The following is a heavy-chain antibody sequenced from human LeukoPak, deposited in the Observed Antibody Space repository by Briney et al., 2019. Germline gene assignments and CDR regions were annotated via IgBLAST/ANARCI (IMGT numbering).Heavy chain of an antibody. Sequence: SETLSLTCTVSGGSISSYYWSWIRQPAGKGLEWIGRIYTSGSTNYNPSLKSRVTMSVDTSKNQFSLKLSSVTAADTAVYYCARDLEMATPYHHYYGMDVWGQGTTVRLL. CDR3: ARDLEMATPYHHYYGMDV. V-gene: IGHV4-4*07. CDR1: GGSISSYY. D-gene: IGHD5-24*01. CDR2: IYTSGST. J-gene: IGHJ6*02.